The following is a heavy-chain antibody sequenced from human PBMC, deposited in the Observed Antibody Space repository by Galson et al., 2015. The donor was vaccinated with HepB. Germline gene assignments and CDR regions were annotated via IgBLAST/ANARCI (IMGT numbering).Heavy chain of an antibody. Sequence: VSCKASGYTFTGYYMHWVRQAPGQGLEWMGWINPNSGGTNYAQEFQGRVTMTRDTSISTAYMELSRLRSDDTAVYYCARAGVGDPFDYWGQGTLVTVSS. CDR2: INPNSGGT. D-gene: IGHD3-10*01. CDR1: GYTFTGYY. CDR3: ARAGVGDPFDY. V-gene: IGHV1-2*02. J-gene: IGHJ4*02.